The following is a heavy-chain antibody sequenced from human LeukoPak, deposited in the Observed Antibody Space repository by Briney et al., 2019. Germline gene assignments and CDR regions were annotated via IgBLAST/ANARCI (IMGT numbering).Heavy chain of an antibody. CDR1: GFTFSDYY. Sequence: GGSLRLSCAASGFTFSDYYMSWIRQAPGKGLEWVSYISSSGSTIYYADSVKGRFTISRDNAKNSLYLQMNSLRSEDTAVYYCARSLLGYCSSTSCYSYYYYYMDVWGKGTTVTVSS. V-gene: IGHV3-11*01. CDR3: ARSLLGYCSSTSCYSYYYYYMDV. D-gene: IGHD2-2*01. CDR2: ISSSGSTI. J-gene: IGHJ6*03.